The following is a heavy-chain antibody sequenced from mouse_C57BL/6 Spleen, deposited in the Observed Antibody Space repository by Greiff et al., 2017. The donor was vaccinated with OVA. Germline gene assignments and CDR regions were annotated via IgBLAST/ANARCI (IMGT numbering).Heavy chain of an antibody. D-gene: IGHD1-1*01. J-gene: IGHJ4*01. CDR3: ARRGIYYGRNYAMDY. CDR2: INPNNGGT. CDR1: GYTFTDYY. Sequence: EVQLQQSGPELVKPGASVKISCKASGYTFTDYYMNWVKQSHGKSLEWIGDINPNNGGTSYNQKFKGKATLTVDKSSSTAYMELRSLTSEDSAVYYCARRGIYYGRNYAMDYWGQGTSVTVSS. V-gene: IGHV1-26*01.